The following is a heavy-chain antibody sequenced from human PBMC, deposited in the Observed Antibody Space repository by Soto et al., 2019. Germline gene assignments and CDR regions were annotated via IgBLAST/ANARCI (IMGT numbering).Heavy chain of an antibody. Sequence: GGSLRLSCAASGFTFSSYSMNWVRQAPGKGLEWVSSISSSSSYIYYADSVKGRFTISRDNAKNSLYLQMNSLRAEDTAVYYCARDGDTAMVNWFDPWGQGTLVTVSS. CDR2: ISSSSSYI. D-gene: IGHD5-18*01. CDR1: GFTFSSYS. V-gene: IGHV3-21*01. J-gene: IGHJ5*02. CDR3: ARDGDTAMVNWFDP.